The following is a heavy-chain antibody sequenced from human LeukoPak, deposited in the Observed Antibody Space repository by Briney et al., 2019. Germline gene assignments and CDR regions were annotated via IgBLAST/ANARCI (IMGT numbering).Heavy chain of an antibody. Sequence: SETLSLTCTVSGGSISSYYWSWIRQPPGKGLEWIGYIYYSGSTNYNPSLKSRVTISVDTSKNQFSLELSSVTAADTAVYYCARDYYNSSGPYYYYMDVWGKGTTVTVSS. D-gene: IGHD3-22*01. CDR2: IYYSGST. CDR1: GGSISSYY. V-gene: IGHV4-59*01. CDR3: ARDYYNSSGPYYYYMDV. J-gene: IGHJ6*03.